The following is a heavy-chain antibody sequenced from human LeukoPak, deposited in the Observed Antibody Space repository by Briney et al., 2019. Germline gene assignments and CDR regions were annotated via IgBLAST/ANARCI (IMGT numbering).Heavy chain of an antibody. CDR1: GVTFSSYW. CDR2: INPGGSST. V-gene: IGHV3-74*01. CDR3: ARSNQADDY. J-gene: IGHJ4*02. Sequence: PGGSLRLSCAASGVTFSSYWMHWVRQVPGKGLVWVSRINPGGSSTAYADSVKGRFTISRDNAENTLYLQMDSLRAEDTAVYYCARSNQADDYWGQGTLVTVSS. D-gene: IGHD1-14*01.